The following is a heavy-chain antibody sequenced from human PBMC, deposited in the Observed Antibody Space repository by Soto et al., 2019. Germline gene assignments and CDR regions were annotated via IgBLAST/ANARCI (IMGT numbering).Heavy chain of an antibody. CDR2: ISSSSSYT. CDR3: ARDPQWFPPPPGFDY. D-gene: IGHD3-22*01. CDR1: GFTFSDYY. J-gene: IGHJ4*02. V-gene: IGHV3-11*06. Sequence: AGGSLRLSCAASGFTFSDYYMSWIRQAPGKGLEWVSYISSSSSYTNYADSVKGRFTISRDNAKNSLYLQMNSLRAEDTAVYYCARDPQWFPPPPGFDYWGQGTLVTVSS.